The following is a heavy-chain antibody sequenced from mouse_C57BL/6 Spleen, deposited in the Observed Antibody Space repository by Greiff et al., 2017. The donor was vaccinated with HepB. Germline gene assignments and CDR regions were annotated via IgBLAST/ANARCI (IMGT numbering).Heavy chain of an antibody. CDR1: GYTFTSYW. V-gene: IGHV1-52*01. J-gene: IGHJ4*01. D-gene: IGHD4-1*01. CDR3: AREELGRNYAMDY. CDR2: IDPSDSET. Sequence: VQLQQPGAELVRPGSSVKLSCKASGYTFTSYWMHWVKQRPIQGLEWIGNIDPSDSETHYNQKFKDKATLTVDKSSSTAYMQLSSLTSEDSAVYYCAREELGRNYAMDYWGQGTSVTVSS.